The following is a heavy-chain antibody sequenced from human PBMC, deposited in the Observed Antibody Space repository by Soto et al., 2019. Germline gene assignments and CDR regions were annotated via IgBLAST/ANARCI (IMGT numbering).Heavy chain of an antibody. Sequence: ASVKVSCKASGYIFSNYGVTWVRQAPGQGLEWMGWIRADNGNTDHAQKLQGRVTMTTDTSTSTAYMELRSLRSDDTAVYYCARDQQQLAKNYDGMDVWGQGTTVTVSS. CDR3: ARDQQQLAKNYDGMDV. CDR2: IRADNGNT. D-gene: IGHD6-13*01. CDR1: GYIFSNYG. J-gene: IGHJ6*02. V-gene: IGHV1-18*01.